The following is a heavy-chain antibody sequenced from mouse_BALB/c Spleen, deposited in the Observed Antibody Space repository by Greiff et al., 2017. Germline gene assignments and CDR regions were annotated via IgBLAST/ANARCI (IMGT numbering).Heavy chain of an antibody. J-gene: IGHJ3*01. CDR2: IDPENGDT. CDR3: AILYDGYYVAWFAY. CDR1: GFNIKDYY. Sequence: VQLQQSGAELVRSGASVKLSCTASGFNIKDYYMHWVKQRPEQGLEWIGWIDPENGDTEYAPKFQGKATMTADTSSNTAYLQLSSLTSEDTAVYYCAILYDGYYVAWFAYWGQGTLVTVSA. D-gene: IGHD2-3*01. V-gene: IGHV14-4*02.